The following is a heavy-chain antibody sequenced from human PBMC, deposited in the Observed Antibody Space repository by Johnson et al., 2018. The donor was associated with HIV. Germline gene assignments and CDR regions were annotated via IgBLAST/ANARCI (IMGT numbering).Heavy chain of an antibody. V-gene: IGHV3-30*03. CDR1: GFTFSAYG. CDR2: ISYDGSYK. J-gene: IGHJ3*02. Sequence: QVQLVESGGGVVQPGRSLRLSCAASGFTFSAYGMHWVRQAPGQGLEWVAVISYDGSYKYHADSAKGRFTISGDRSKNTLFLQMNSLRAGDTAAYYCARAGDYDILTGSLMKGAFDIWGQGTMVIVSS. D-gene: IGHD3-9*01. CDR3: ARAGDYDILTGSLMKGAFDI.